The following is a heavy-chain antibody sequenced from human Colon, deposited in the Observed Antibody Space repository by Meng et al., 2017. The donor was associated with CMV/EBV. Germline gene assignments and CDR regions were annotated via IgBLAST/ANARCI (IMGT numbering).Heavy chain of an antibody. CDR2: IYTDSIRT. D-gene: IGHD1-26*01. Sequence: LGRSCSTSGFLLRGYAIDWARQAPGKGLKWVSVIYTDSIRTFYAESLKGWFFISRDDSTDTVYLQMHSLRVEDTAMYYCGKGSKWAMFGGQGTLVTVSS. CDR1: GFLLRGYA. CDR3: GKGSKWAMF. V-gene: IGHV3-23*03. J-gene: IGHJ4*02.